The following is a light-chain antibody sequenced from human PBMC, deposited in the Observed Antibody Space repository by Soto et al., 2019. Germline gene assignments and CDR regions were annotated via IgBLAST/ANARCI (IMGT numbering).Light chain of an antibody. V-gene: IGKV1-13*02. J-gene: IGKJ2*01. CDR3: QQFNSDPST. Sequence: AIQLTQSPSSLSASVGDRVTITCRASQGISSALAWYQQKPGKAPKLLIYDASSLESGVPSRFSGSGSGTDFTLTISSRQTEDFATYYCQQFNSDPSTFGQGTKLEIK. CDR1: QGISSA. CDR2: DAS.